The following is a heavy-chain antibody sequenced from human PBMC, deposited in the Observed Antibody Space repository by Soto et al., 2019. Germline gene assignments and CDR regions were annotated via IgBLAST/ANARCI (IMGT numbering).Heavy chain of an antibody. V-gene: IGHV3-48*03. D-gene: IGHD6-13*01. Sequence: GGSLRLSCVASEFIFSSYEMNWVRQAPGKGLEWVSYISSSGTTIYYTDSVKGRFTISRDNAKKSLYLQMNSLRAEDTAVYYCVRFGGAAAGPGDYWGHGTLVTV. CDR3: VRFGGAAAGPGDY. J-gene: IGHJ4*01. CDR2: ISSSGTTI. CDR1: EFIFSSYE.